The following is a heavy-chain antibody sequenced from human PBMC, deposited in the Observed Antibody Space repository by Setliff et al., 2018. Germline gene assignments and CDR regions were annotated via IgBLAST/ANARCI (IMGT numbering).Heavy chain of an antibody. CDR3: ASRTTGPGGWFDY. CDR2: IYYTGTT. Sequence: KTSETLSLTCTVSGGSISRYHWSRIRQPPGKGLEWIGTIYYTGTTYYSPSLKSRVTISVDTSKNQFSLRLTSVTAADTAIYYCASRTTGPGGWFDYWGQGALVTVSS. V-gene: IGHV4-59*05. D-gene: IGHD1-1*01. J-gene: IGHJ5*01. CDR1: GGSISRYH.